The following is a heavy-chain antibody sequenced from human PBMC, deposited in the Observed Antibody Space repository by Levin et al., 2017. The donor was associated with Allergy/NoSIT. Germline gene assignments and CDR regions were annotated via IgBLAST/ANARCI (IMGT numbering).Heavy chain of an antibody. CDR3: ASHEDPYGGNHFDY. CDR1: GGSISSSSYY. D-gene: IGHD4-23*01. J-gene: IGHJ4*02. Sequence: SETLSLTCTVSGGSISSSSYYWGWIRQPPGKGLEWIGSIYYSGSTYYNPSLKSRVTISVDTSKNQFSLKLSSVTAADTAVYYCASHEDPYGGNHFDYWGQGTLVTVSS. CDR2: IYYSGST. V-gene: IGHV4-39*01.